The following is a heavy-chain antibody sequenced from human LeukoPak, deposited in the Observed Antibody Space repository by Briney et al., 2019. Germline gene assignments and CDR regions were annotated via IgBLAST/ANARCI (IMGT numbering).Heavy chain of an antibody. V-gene: IGHV3-53*01. CDR1: GFPFSSYW. CDR3: LYSSGWYDL. D-gene: IGHD6-19*01. J-gene: IGHJ5*02. CDR2: IYSGGST. Sequence: GSLRLSCVASGFPFSSYWMTWVRQAPGKGLEWVSVIYSGGSTYYADSVKGRFTISRDNSKNTLYLQMNSLRAEDTAVYYCLYSSGWYDLWGQGTLVTVSS.